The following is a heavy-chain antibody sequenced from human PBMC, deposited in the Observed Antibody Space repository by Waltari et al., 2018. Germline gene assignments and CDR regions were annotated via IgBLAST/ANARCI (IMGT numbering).Heavy chain of an antibody. D-gene: IGHD3-3*01. Sequence: QLQLQESGPGLVKPSETLSLTCTVSGGSISSSSYYWGWIRQPPGKGLEWIGSIYYSGRTYYNPSLKIRVTISVDTSKNQFSLKLSSVTAADTAVYYCARHSPEGEPGPTLRFLEWFHTGEVWFDPWGQGTLVTVSS. CDR3: ARHSPEGEPGPTLRFLEWFHTGEVWFDP. J-gene: IGHJ5*02. V-gene: IGHV4-39*07. CDR1: GGSISSSSYY. CDR2: IYYSGRT.